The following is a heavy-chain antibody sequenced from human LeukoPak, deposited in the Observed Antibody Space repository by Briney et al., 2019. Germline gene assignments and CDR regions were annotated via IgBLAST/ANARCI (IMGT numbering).Heavy chain of an antibody. Sequence: GSVKVSCKASGYTFTSYDINWVRQATGQGLEWMGWMNPNSGNTGYAQKFQGRVTMTRNNSISTAYMELSSLRSEDTAVYYCAREHKSHFYDFWSGYGYGMDVWGQGTTVTVSS. J-gene: IGHJ6*02. CDR2: MNPNSGNT. D-gene: IGHD3-3*01. CDR1: GYTFTSYD. CDR3: AREHKSHFYDFWSGYGYGMDV. V-gene: IGHV1-8*01.